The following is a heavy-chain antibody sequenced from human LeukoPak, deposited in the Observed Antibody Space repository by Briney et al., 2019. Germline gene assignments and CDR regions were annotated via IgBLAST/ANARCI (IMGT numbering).Heavy chain of an antibody. CDR1: GLSFTSFA. D-gene: IGHD3-16*01. CDR3: ARASWVSSADAVR. Sequence: GGSLGLSSAASGLSFTSFAMSWVRQARARGPEWVSSLRGDGETFYADSVRGRFTLSRDDSRNTVYLQLNNLRVEDTAIYYCARASWVSSADAVRWGQGTQVAVSS. J-gene: IGHJ4*02. V-gene: IGHV3-23*01. CDR2: LRGDGET.